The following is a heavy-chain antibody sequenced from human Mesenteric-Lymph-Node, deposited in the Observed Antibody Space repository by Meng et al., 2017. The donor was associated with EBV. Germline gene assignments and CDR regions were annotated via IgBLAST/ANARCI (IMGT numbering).Heavy chain of an antibody. CDR2: ITPYNGNT. CDR3: ARDHSGNYVDY. J-gene: IGHJ4*02. CDR1: GYTFTNYG. Sequence: QVQLVQSGPEVKEPGASVKVSCKASGYTFTNYGISWVRQVPGQGLEWVGWITPYNGNTYYGQNVQGRVTMTTDTSTSTAYMELRSLRSDDTAVYYCARDHSGNYVDYWGQGTLVTVSS. V-gene: IGHV1-18*01. D-gene: IGHD1-26*01.